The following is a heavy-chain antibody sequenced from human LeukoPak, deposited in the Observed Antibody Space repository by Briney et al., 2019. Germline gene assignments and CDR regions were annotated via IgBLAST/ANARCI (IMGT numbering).Heavy chain of an antibody. V-gene: IGHV1-69*13. CDR1: GGTFSSYA. D-gene: IGHD3-3*01. CDR3: ARGPFGVVIPYYYYYYMDV. CDR2: IIPIFGTA. Sequence: SVKVSCRASGGTFSSYAISWVRQAPGQGLEWMGGIIPIFGTANYAQKFQGRVTITADESTSTAYMELSSLRSEDTAVYYCARGPFGVVIPYYYYYYMDVWGKGTTVTVSS. J-gene: IGHJ6*03.